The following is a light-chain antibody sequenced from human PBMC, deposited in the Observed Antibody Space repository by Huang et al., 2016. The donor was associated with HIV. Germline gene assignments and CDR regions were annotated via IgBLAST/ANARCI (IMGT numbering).Light chain of an antibody. CDR1: QDISSY. J-gene: IGKJ4*01. V-gene: IGKV1-9*01. CDR3: QQVKTYPLT. Sequence: IQLTQSPSSLSASVGDRVTITCRASQDISSYLAWYQLKSGKASKLLIYGASSLQSGVPFRFSGSGSGTDFILTISSLQPEDSATYYCQQVKTYPLTFGGGTKVEF. CDR2: GAS.